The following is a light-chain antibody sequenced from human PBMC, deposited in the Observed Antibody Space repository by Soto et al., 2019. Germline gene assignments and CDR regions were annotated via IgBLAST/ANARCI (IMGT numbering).Light chain of an antibody. V-gene: IGLV1-44*01. CDR1: SSNIGSNT. Sequence: QSVLTQPPSASGTPGQRVTIPCSGSSSNIGSNTVNWYQQLPGTAPKLLIYSNNQWPSGVPDRFSGSKSGTSASLAISGLQSEDEADYYCAAWGASLNGWVFGGGTKLTVL. CDR3: AAWGASLNGWV. J-gene: IGLJ3*02. CDR2: SNN.